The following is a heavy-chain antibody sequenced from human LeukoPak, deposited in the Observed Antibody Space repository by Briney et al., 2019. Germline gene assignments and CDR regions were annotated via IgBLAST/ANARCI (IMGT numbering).Heavy chain of an antibody. V-gene: IGHV3-30-3*01. CDR2: ISYDGSNK. Sequence: GGSLRLSCAASGFTFSSYAMHWVRQAPGKGLEWVAVISYDGSNKYYADSVKSRFTISRDNSKNTLYLQMNSLRAEDTAVYYCARGLDYWGQGTLVTVSS. CDR1: GFTFSSYA. CDR3: ARGLDY. J-gene: IGHJ4*02.